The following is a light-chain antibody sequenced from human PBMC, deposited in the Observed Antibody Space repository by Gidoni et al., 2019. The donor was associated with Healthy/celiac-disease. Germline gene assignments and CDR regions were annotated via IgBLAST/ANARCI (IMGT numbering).Light chain of an antibody. Sequence: EIVLTQSPATLSLSPGERATLSCRASQGVSSYLAWYQQKPGQAPRLLIYDASNRATGIPARFSGSGPGTDFTLTISSLEPEDFAVYYCQQRSNRHPGTFGQGTKLEIK. V-gene: IGKV3D-11*01. CDR2: DAS. CDR1: QGVSSY. J-gene: IGKJ2*01. CDR3: QQRSNRHPGT.